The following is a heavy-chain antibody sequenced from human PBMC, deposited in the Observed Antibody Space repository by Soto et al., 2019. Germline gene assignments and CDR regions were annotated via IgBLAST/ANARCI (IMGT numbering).Heavy chain of an antibody. D-gene: IGHD4-17*01. V-gene: IGHV4-59*01. CDR3: ARYTVLTAKFDL. Sequence: NPSETLSLTCTVSGGSIGSYHWSWVRQPPGQGLEWIASVYYTGTTNYNPSLGRRVTISINAPENLISLKLTSVTAADTAFYSCARYTVLTAKFDLWGQGTLATVSS. CDR2: VYYTGTT. CDR1: GGSIGSYH. J-gene: IGHJ5*02.